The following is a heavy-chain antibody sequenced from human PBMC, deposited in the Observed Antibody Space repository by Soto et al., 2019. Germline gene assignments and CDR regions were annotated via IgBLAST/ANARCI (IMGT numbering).Heavy chain of an antibody. CDR2: IYPGDSDT. Sequence: GESLKISCKGSGYSFTSYWIGWVRQMPGKGLEWMGIIYPGDSDTRYSPSFQGQVTISADKSISTAYLQWSSLKASDTAMYYCASLPGSSSVYYGMDVWGQGTTVTVSS. V-gene: IGHV5-51*01. J-gene: IGHJ6*02. CDR1: GYSFTSYW. D-gene: IGHD6-6*01. CDR3: ASLPGSSSVYYGMDV.